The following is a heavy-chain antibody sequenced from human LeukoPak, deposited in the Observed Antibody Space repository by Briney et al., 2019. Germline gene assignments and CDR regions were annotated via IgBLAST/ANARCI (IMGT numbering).Heavy chain of an antibody. V-gene: IGHV3-48*04. CDR2: IGIDSGNT. CDR3: ARDHNYAFDN. D-gene: IGHD4-11*01. CDR1: GFIFNDYS. Sequence: GGSLGLSCAASGFIFNDYSVNWVRQAPGKGLEWISYIGIDSGNTKYADSVKGRFTISGDNAKSSLYLQMNSLRVEDTAVYYCARDHNYAFDNWGQGTLVTVSS. J-gene: IGHJ4*02.